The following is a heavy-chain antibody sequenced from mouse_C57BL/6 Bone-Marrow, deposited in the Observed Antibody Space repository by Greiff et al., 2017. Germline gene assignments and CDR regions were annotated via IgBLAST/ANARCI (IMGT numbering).Heavy chain of an antibody. J-gene: IGHJ2*01. V-gene: IGHV1-50*01. D-gene: IGHD2-2*01. Sequence: QVQLQQPGAELVKPGASVKLSCKASGYTFTSYWMQWVKQRPGQGLEWIGESDPSDSYTNSNQKFKGKATLTVDTSSSTAYMQLSSLTSEDSAVYYFSHLWLRNYWGQGTTLTVSS. CDR1: GYTFTSYW. CDR3: SHLWLRNY. CDR2: SDPSDSYT.